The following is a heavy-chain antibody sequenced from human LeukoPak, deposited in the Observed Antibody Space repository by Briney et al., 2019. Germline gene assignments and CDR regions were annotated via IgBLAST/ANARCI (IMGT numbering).Heavy chain of an antibody. CDR1: GFTFSSYG. J-gene: IGHJ4*02. D-gene: IGHD4-23*01. CDR2: ISSSGSTI. V-gene: IGHV3-48*04. Sequence: GGSLRLSCAASGFTFSSYGMSWVRQAPGKGLEWVSYISSSGSTIYYADSVKGRFTISRDNAKNSLYLQMNSLRAEDTAVYYCARDYGGSSPFDYWGQGTLVTVSS. CDR3: ARDYGGSSPFDY.